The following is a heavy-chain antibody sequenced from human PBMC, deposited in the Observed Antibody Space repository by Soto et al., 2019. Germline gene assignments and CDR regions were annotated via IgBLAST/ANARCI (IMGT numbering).Heavy chain of an antibody. CDR2: ISGSGGST. V-gene: IGHV3-23*01. CDR1: GFIVSSSYA. D-gene: IGHD6-19*01. Sequence: GGSLRLSCAPSGFIVSSSYAMSWVRQAPGKGLEWVSAISGSGGSTYYADSVKGRFTISRDNSKNTLYLQMNSLRAEDTAVYNCANSAGYSSGWYVDWGQGTLVTVSS. CDR3: ANSAGYSSGWYVD. J-gene: IGHJ4*02.